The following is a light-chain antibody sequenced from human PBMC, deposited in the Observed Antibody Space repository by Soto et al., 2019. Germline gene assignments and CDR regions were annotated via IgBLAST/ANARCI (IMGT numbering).Light chain of an antibody. J-gene: IGKJ1*01. V-gene: IGKV3-20*01. CDR1: QSVSSTY. Sequence: IVLTQSPGTLSLSPGEIATLSCRASQSVSSTYVAWYQQKSGQAPRLLIYGASSRATGIPDRFSGSGSGTDFTLTISRLEPEDFAVYYCHQYVSSWTFGQGTKVDIK. CDR2: GAS. CDR3: HQYVSSWT.